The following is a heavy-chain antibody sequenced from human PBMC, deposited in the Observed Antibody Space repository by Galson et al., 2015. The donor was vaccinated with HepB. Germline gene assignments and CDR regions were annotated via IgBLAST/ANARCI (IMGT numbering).Heavy chain of an antibody. CDR2: ISGSGAGS. CDR3: AKGPGGNYDHYPPNWFGP. V-gene: IGHV3-23*01. CDR1: GFTFSSYA. D-gene: IGHD4-11*01. J-gene: IGHJ5*02. Sequence: SLRLSCAASGFTFSSYAMSWVRQTPGKGLQWVSSISGSGAGSYFADSVKGRFIISRDNSKNTLYLQMNSLRVEDTALYHCAKGPGGNYDHYPPNWFGPWGQGTLVIVSS.